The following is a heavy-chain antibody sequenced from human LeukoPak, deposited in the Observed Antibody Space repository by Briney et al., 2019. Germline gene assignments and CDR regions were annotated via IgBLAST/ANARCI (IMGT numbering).Heavy chain of an antibody. D-gene: IGHD3-3*01. CDR3: ARDQDDFWSGYPPFDY. CDR1: GFTFSGHN. J-gene: IGHJ4*02. V-gene: IGHV3-48*01. Sequence: GGSLRLSCAASGFTFSGHNMNWVRQAPGKGLEWVSYISSSSSTIYYADSVKGRFTISRDNAKNSLYLQMNSLRAEDTAVYYCARDQDDFWSGYPPFDYWGQGTLVTVSS. CDR2: ISSSSSTI.